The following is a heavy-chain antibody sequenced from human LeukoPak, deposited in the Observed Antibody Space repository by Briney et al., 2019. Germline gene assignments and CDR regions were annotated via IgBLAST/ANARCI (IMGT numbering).Heavy chain of an antibody. J-gene: IGHJ5*02. V-gene: IGHV4-34*01. CDR1: GGSFSGYY. CDR3: ARHPISTGWFDP. CDR2: INHSGST. Sequence: NPSETLSLTCAVYGGSFSGYYWSWIRQPPGKGLEWIGEINHSGSTNYNPSLKSRVTISVDTSKNQFSLKLSSVTAADTAMYYCARHPISTGWFDPWGQGTLLTVSS. D-gene: IGHD2/OR15-2a*01.